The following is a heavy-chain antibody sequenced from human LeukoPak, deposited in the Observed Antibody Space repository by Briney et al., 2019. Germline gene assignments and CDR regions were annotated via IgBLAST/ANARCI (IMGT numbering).Heavy chain of an antibody. CDR3: ARAPREGYFDYLHAYYFDY. J-gene: IGHJ4*02. CDR1: GGSFSGYY. V-gene: IGHV4-34*01. D-gene: IGHD3-9*01. Sequence: SETLSLTCAVYGGSFSGYYWSWIRQPPGKGLEWIGEINHSGSTNYNPSLKSRVTISVDTSKNQFSLKLSSVTAADTAVYYCARAPREGYFDYLHAYYFDYWGQGTLVTVSS. CDR2: INHSGST.